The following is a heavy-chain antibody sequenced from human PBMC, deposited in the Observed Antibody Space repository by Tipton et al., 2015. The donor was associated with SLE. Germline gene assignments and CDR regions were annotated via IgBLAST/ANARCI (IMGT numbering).Heavy chain of an antibody. Sequence: TLSLTCTVSGGSFSSGGYYWGWIRQPPGKGLEWIGAIYYSGTTYYNPSLESRVTISADTSKNQFSLDQRSVTAADTAVYFCARGRIAVAGYYFDHWGQGTLVTVSS. CDR3: ARGRIAVAGYYFDH. V-gene: IGHV4-31*03. J-gene: IGHJ4*02. CDR1: GGSFSSGGYY. D-gene: IGHD6-19*01. CDR2: IYYSGTT.